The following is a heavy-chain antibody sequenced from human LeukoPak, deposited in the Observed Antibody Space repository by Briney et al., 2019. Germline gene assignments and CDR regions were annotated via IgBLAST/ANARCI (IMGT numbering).Heavy chain of an antibody. Sequence: PGGSLRLSCAASGFTFSSYAMSWIRQPPGKGLEWVGSIYHSGSTYYNPSLKGRVTISVDTSKHQFSLKLSSVTAADTAVYYCARGGGVGNRFDYWGQGTLVTVSS. J-gene: IGHJ4*02. D-gene: IGHD2-8*02. CDR2: IYHSGST. CDR3: ARGGGVGNRFDY. V-gene: IGHV4-38-2*01. CDR1: GFTFSSYA.